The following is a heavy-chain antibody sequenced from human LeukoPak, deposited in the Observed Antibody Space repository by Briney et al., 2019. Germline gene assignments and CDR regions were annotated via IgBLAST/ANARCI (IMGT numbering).Heavy chain of an antibody. D-gene: IGHD1-26*01. CDR3: AKGGGRRPGSLYYFDY. CDR2: IKQDRSEK. Sequence: GGSLRLSCAASGFTFTNYWMSWVRQAPGKGLELVANIKQDRSEKYYVDSVKGRFTISRDNAKNSLYLQMNSLRSEDTAVYYCAKGGGRRPGSLYYFDYWGQGTLVTVSS. J-gene: IGHJ4*02. V-gene: IGHV3-7*01. CDR1: GFTFTNYW.